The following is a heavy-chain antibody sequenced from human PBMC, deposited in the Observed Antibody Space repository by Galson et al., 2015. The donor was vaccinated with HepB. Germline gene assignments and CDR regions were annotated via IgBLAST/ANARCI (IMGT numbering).Heavy chain of an antibody. V-gene: IGHV6-1*01. CDR1: ADSVSSSSAA. J-gene: IGHJ6*02. CDR2: AYYMYKWYY. CDR3: ARVPLPRGRLYYGMDV. Sequence: CAISADSVSSSSAAWNWIRQSPSRGPEWLGRAYYMYKWYYDYSVSVKGRVIINPDTSKNQFSLQVNSVTCEDTAVDYCARVPLPRGRLYYGMDVWGQGTMVTVSS. D-gene: IGHD3-16*01.